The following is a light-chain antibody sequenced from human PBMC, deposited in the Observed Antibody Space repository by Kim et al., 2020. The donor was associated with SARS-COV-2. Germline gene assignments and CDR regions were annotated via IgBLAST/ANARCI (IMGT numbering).Light chain of an antibody. Sequence: DIQLTQSPSSLSASIGDRVTISCRASQDISESLVWFQQKRGKAPQPLIYAASNLQSGVPSRFSGSGSGTDFTLAINNLQPEDFATYYCHHYGAYPYTFGQGTKLEI. J-gene: IGKJ2*01. CDR3: HHYGAYPYT. CDR1: QDISES. V-gene: IGKV1-16*01. CDR2: AAS.